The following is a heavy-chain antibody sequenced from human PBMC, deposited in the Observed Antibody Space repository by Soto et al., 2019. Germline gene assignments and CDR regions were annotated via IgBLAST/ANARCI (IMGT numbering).Heavy chain of an antibody. D-gene: IGHD3-10*01. V-gene: IGHV4-38-2*01. CDR3: ARDLLLWFGEFSNWFDP. CDR2: IYHSGST. J-gene: IGHJ5*02. Sequence: KTSETLSLTCAVSGYSISSGYYWGWIRQPPGKGLECIGSIYHSGSTYYNPSLKSRVTISVDTSKNQFSLKLSSVTAADTAVYYCARDLLLWFGEFSNWFDPWGQGTLVTVSS. CDR1: GYSISSGYY.